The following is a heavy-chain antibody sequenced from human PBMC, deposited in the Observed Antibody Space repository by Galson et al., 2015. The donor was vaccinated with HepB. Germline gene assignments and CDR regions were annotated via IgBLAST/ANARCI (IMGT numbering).Heavy chain of an antibody. CDR3: ARDTITYYSYTYYYYGMDV. V-gene: IGHV3-48*03. CDR1: GFTFSSYE. Sequence: SLRLSCAASGFTFSSYEMNWVRQAPGKGLEWVSYISSSGSTIYYADSVKGRFTISRDNAKNSLYLQMNSLRAEDTAVYYCARDTITYYSYTYYYYGMDVWGQGTTVTVSS. CDR2: ISSSGSTI. D-gene: IGHD5-18*01. J-gene: IGHJ6*02.